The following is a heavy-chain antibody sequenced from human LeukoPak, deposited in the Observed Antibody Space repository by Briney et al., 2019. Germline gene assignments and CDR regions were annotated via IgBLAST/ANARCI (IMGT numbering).Heavy chain of an antibody. CDR1: GGSISSSSYY. Sequence: SETLSLTCTVSGGSISSSSYYWGWIRQPPGKGLEWIGSTYYRGSSYYNPSLKSRVTISVDTSKNQFSLKLSSVTAADTAVYYCVSAGSYSVDHWGQGTLVTVSS. D-gene: IGHD1-26*01. V-gene: IGHV4-39*01. J-gene: IGHJ4*02. CDR2: TYYRGSS. CDR3: VSAGSYSVDH.